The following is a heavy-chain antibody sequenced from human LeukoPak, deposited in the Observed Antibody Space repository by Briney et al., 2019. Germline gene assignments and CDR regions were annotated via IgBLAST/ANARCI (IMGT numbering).Heavy chain of an antibody. CDR1: GGSISSGDYY. CDR3: ARPLHYYDSSGPIDAFDI. Sequence: SETLSLTCTVSGGSISSGDYYWSWIRQPPRKGLEWIGYIYYSGSTYYNPSLKSRVTISVDTSKNQFSLKLSSVTAADTAVYYCARPLHYYDSSGPIDAFDIWGQGTMVTVSS. D-gene: IGHD3-22*01. J-gene: IGHJ3*02. CDR2: IYYSGST. V-gene: IGHV4-30-4*01.